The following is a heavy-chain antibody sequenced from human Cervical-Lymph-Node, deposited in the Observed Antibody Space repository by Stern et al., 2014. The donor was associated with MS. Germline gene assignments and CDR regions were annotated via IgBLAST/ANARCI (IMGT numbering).Heavy chain of an antibody. Sequence: QLQLQESGPGLVKPSETLSLTCAVSGDSISSYTHYWAWIRQPPGKGLAWIGSVYYSGPTYYTPSLKSPVTISVDTSKNPFSLGLNSVTAADTAVYYCAKHACTGAACPFDLWGQGTLVTVSS. D-gene: IGHD2-8*02. CDR3: AKHACTGAACPFDL. CDR2: VYYSGPT. CDR1: GDSISSYTHY. V-gene: IGHV4-39*01. J-gene: IGHJ4*02.